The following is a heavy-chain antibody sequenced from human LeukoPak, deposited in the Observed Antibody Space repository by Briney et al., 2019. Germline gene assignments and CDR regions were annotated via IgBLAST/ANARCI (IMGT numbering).Heavy chain of an antibody. D-gene: IGHD4-11*01. CDR2: ISGSGGST. J-gene: IGHJ4*02. Sequence: GGSLRLSCEASGFIFSRSAMSWVRQAPGKGLEWVSAISGSGGSTDYADAVKGRFTISRDNYKTTLYLQMNSLRDEATAVYYCAKESRTVTTNSFSDYWGQGTLVTVSS. CDR1: GFIFSRSA. CDR3: AKESRTVTTNSFSDY. V-gene: IGHV3-23*01.